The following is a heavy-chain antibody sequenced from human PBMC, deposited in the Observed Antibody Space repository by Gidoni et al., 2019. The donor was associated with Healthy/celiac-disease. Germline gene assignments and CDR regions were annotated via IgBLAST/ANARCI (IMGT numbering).Heavy chain of an antibody. CDR2: ISGSGGST. CDR1: GFPFSSYA. J-gene: IGHJ6*02. D-gene: IGHD3-16*02. V-gene: IGHV3-23*01. CDR3: AKLYDYIWGSYRFEYYYGMDV. Sequence: EVQLLESGGGLVQPGGSLRLSCAASGFPFSSYAMSWVRQAPGKGLEWVSAISGSGGSTYYADSVKGRFTISRDNSKNTLYLQMNSLRAEDTAVYYCAKLYDYIWGSYRFEYYYGMDVWGQGTTVTVSS.